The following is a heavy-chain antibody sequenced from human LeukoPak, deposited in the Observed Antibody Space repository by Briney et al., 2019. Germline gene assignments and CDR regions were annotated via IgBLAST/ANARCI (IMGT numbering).Heavy chain of an antibody. J-gene: IGHJ5*02. CDR1: GGSISSSSYY. D-gene: IGHD3-10*01. CDR2: IYYSGST. CDR3: ARHGPEGSLWFGELPNWFDP. Sequence: SETLSLTCTVSGGSISSSSYYWGWIRQPPGTWLEWSGSIYYSGSTYYNPSLKSRVTISVDTSKNQFSLKLSSVTAADTAVYYCARHGPEGSLWFGELPNWFDPWGQGTLVTVSS. V-gene: IGHV4-39*01.